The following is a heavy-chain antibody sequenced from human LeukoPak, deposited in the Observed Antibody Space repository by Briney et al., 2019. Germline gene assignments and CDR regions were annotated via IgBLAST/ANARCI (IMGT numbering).Heavy chain of an antibody. J-gene: IGHJ4*02. V-gene: IGHV1-69*04. Sequence: ASVKVSCKASVGTFSSYAISWVRQAPGQGLEWMGRIIPILGIANYAQKFQGRVTITADKSTSTAYMELSSLRSEDTAVYYCASLHEDLMTTVTTHSDYWGQGTLVTVSS. D-gene: IGHD4-17*01. CDR2: IIPILGIA. CDR3: ASLHEDLMTTVTTHSDY. CDR1: VGTFSSYA.